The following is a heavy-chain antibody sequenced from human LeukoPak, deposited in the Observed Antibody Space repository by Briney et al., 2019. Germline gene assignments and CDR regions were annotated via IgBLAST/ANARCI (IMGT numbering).Heavy chain of an antibody. J-gene: IGHJ5*02. CDR3: ARVGYYDFWSGYPGWFDP. V-gene: IGHV1-8*03. D-gene: IGHD3-3*01. CDR2: MNPNSGNT. CDR1: GYTFTSYD. Sequence: ASVKVSCKASGYTFTSYDINWVRQATGQGLEWMGWMNPNSGNTGYAQKFQGRVTITRNTSISTAYMELSSLRSEDTAVYYCARVGYYDFWSGYPGWFDPWGQGTLVTVSS.